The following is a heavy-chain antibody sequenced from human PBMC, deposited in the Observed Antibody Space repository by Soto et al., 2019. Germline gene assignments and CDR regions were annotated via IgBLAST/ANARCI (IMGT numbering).Heavy chain of an antibody. Sequence: SETLSLTCTVSGASVSTGAYYWGWVRQRPGKGLEWVGYIYESGYTYYNTSLKSRLTIPLDRSNNQFSLGLTSVTAADTAVYYCVRALRHTAMVYPWFDPWGQGTLVTVSS. V-gene: IGHV4-31*03. CDR2: IYESGYT. D-gene: IGHD5-18*01. CDR3: VRALRHTAMVYPWFDP. CDR1: GASVSTGAYY. J-gene: IGHJ5*02.